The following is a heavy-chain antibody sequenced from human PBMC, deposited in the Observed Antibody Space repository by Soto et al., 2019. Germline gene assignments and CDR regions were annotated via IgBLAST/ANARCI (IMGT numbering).Heavy chain of an antibody. J-gene: IGHJ6*02. CDR3: ASENRNSGLRFLGPWYYGIDV. D-gene: IGHD1-7*01. Sequence: GESLRLSCAASGFTSRNHWMHWVRQAPGKGLVWVSRINTDDSSTSYADSVKGRFTISRDNAKNTLYLQMNSLRAEDTAVYYCASENRNSGLRFLGPWYYGIDVGGQGTTVTVAS. CDR1: GFTSRNHW. CDR2: INTDDSST. V-gene: IGHV3-74*01.